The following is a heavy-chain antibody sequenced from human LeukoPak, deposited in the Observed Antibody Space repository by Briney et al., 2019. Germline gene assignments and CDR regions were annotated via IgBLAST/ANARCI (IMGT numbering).Heavy chain of an antibody. J-gene: IGHJ4*02. D-gene: IGHD3-16*02. CDR3: AKDSILGELSFDSDY. CDR1: GFTFSSYA. CDR2: ISGSGGST. Sequence: GGSLRLSCAASGFTFSSYAMSWVRQAPGKGLEWVSAISGSGGSTYYADSVKGRFTISRDNSKNTLYLQMNSLRAEDTAVYYRAKDSILGELSFDSDYWGQGTLVTVSS. V-gene: IGHV3-23*01.